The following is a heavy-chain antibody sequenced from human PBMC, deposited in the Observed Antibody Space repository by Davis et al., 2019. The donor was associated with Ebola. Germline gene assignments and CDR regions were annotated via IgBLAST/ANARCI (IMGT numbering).Heavy chain of an antibody. V-gene: IGHV4-59*01. CDR1: GGSISSYY. CDR2: TYYSGST. D-gene: IGHD3-9*01. J-gene: IGHJ4*02. Sequence: SETLSLTCTVSGGSISSYYWSWNRQPPGKRLEWIGYTYYSGSTYYNPSLKSRITISVDTSKNQFSLRLSSVTAADTAIYYCARSHSDWLLPFDYWGQGTLATVSS. CDR3: ARSHSDWLLPFDY.